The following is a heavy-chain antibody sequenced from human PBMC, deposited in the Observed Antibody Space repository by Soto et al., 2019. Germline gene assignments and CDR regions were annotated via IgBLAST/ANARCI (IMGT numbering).Heavy chain of an antibody. CDR1: GFTFSDYA. V-gene: IGHV3-30*18. J-gene: IGHJ4*02. Sequence: VQLVESGGGVVQPGRSLRLSCAASGFTFSDYAMHWVRQAPGKGLEWVAVVSHDGRNTHYADSVKGRITISRDSSKNTGSPGMTSLGAEDTAVYYCAKGGRQGLGPSDFNYWGQGALVTVSS. D-gene: IGHD6-19*01. CDR2: VSHDGRNT. CDR3: AKGGRQGLGPSDFNY.